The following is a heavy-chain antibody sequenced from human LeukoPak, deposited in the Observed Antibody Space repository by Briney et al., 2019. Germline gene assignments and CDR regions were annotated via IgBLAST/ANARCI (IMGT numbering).Heavy chain of an antibody. V-gene: IGHV3-23*01. J-gene: IGHJ4*02. Sequence: PGGSLRLSCAASGFTFSNYAMNWVRLAPGKGLEWVSVTSSGGGTTYYSDSVKGRFIISRDNSKNTLYLQMNSLRVDDTALYYCAKASIAVPATPEYCGQGTQVTVSS. D-gene: IGHD6-19*01. CDR2: TSSGGGTT. CDR3: AKASIAVPATPEY. CDR1: GFTFSNYA.